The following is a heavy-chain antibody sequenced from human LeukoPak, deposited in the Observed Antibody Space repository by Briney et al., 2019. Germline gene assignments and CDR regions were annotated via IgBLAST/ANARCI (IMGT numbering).Heavy chain of an antibody. J-gene: IGHJ4*02. CDR2: VSYDDSRK. D-gene: IGHD6-19*01. CDR3: ARDRDAGYNSGWNPFDY. Sequence: GGSLRLSCAASGFTFSSYGMHWVRQAPGKGLEWVAVVSYDDSRKYYADSVKGRFAISRDNSNNVVYLQMNSLRPEDTAVYYCARDRDAGYNSGWNPFDYWGQGMLVTVSS. CDR1: GFTFSSYG. V-gene: IGHV3-30*03.